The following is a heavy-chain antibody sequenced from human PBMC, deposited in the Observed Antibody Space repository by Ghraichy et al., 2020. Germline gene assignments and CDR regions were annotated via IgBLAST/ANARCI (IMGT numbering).Heavy chain of an antibody. Sequence: GGSLRLSCAASGFTFSSYAMSWVRQAPGKGLEWVSGISSSGGSTYYAESVKGRFTISRDNSKNTLYLQMNSLRAEDTAEYYCASLGYCSSTSCSYYYYGMDVWGQGTTVTVSS. CDR1: GFTFSSYA. J-gene: IGHJ6*02. CDR2: ISSSGGST. D-gene: IGHD2-2*01. CDR3: ASLGYCSSTSCSYYYYGMDV. V-gene: IGHV3-23*01.